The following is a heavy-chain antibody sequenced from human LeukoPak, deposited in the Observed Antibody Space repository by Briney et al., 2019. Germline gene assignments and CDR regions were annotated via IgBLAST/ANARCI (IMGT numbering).Heavy chain of an antibody. V-gene: IGHV3-30*04. CDR3: ARGGDSSWYGDYYFDY. J-gene: IGHJ4*02. Sequence: GGSLRLSCAASGFTFSSYAMHWVRQAPGKGLEWVAVISYDGSNKYYADSVKGRFTISRDNSKNTLYLQMNSLRAEDTAVYYCARGGDSSWYGDYYFDYWGQGTLVTVSS. CDR1: GFTFSSYA. D-gene: IGHD6-13*01. CDR2: ISYDGSNK.